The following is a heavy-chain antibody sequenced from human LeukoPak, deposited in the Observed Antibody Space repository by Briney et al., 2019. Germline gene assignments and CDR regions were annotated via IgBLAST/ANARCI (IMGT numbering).Heavy chain of an antibody. CDR1: GFTFSSYG. D-gene: IGHD5-18*01. Sequence: GRSLRLSCAASGFTFSSYGMHWVRQAPGKGLEWVAVISYDGSNKYYADSVKGRFTISRDNSKNTLYLQMNSLRAEDTAVYYCAKGYSYGYSYGMDVWGQGTTVTVSS. CDR2: ISYDGSNK. J-gene: IGHJ6*02. V-gene: IGHV3-30*18. CDR3: AKGYSYGYSYGMDV.